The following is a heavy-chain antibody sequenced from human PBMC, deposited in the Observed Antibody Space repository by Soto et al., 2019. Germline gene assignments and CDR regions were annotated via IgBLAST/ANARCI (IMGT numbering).Heavy chain of an antibody. CDR1: GDTFTSYY. Sequence: VKAYCRASGDTFTSYYRHWVLQAPRQGLEWMGIINPSGGSTSYAQKFQGRVTMTRDTSTSTVYMELSSMRSEDTGLYYCARAIPRIIIFDAALYGMYVWGQGTTLTVS. CDR3: ARAIPRIIIFDAALYGMYV. V-gene: IGHV1-46*01. D-gene: IGHD3-3*02. CDR2: INPSGGST. J-gene: IGHJ6*02.